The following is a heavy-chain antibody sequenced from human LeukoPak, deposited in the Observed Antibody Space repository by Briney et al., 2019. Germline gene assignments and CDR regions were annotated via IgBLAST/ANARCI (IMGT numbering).Heavy chain of an antibody. CDR2: INHSGST. CDR1: GGSFSGYY. V-gene: IGHV4-34*01. J-gene: IGHJ4*02. CDR3: ARLGLAVGGVDY. D-gene: IGHD6-19*01. Sequence: SETLSLTCAVYGGSFSGYYWSWIRQPPGKGLEWIGEINHSGSTNYNPSLKSRVTISVDTSKNQFSLKLSSVTAADTAVYYCARLGLAVGGVDYWGQGTLVTVSS.